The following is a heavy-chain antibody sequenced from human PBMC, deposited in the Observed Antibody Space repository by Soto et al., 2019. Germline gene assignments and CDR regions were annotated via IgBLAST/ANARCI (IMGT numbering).Heavy chain of an antibody. V-gene: IGHV3-48*03. CDR3: ARDYCGGDCYSI. Sequence: LRLSCAASGFTYSSYEMNWVRQAPGKGLEWISYISSSGSTIYYADSVKGRFTVSRDNAKNSLYLQMNSLRAEDTAVYYCARDYCGGDCYSIWGQGTLVTVSS. J-gene: IGHJ4*02. D-gene: IGHD2-21*02. CDR2: ISSSGSTI. CDR1: GFTYSSYE.